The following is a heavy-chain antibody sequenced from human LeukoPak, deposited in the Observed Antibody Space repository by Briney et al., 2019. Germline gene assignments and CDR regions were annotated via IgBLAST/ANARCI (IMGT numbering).Heavy chain of an antibody. Sequence: GGSLRLSCAASGFTFSSNWMTWVRQSPGKGLEWVANIEEDGSETYYVDSVKGRFIISRDNANKLLSLKMNSLRVEDTAVYYCARATRQGSYSFGSGTYYGLSAWGQGTLVTVSS. J-gene: IGHJ4*02. CDR2: IEEDGSET. CDR3: ARATRQGSYSFGSGTYYGLSA. V-gene: IGHV3-7*01. CDR1: GFTFSSNW. D-gene: IGHD3-10*01.